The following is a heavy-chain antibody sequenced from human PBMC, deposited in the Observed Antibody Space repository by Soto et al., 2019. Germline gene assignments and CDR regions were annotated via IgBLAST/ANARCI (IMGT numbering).Heavy chain of an antibody. CDR1: GASISSYY. Sequence: SETLSLTCSVSGASISSYYWTWIRQPPGGGLEWIGYMHHTQGTNDNPSLRGRVHMSIDTSMNQFPLRLTSVTAADTAVYYCARVPFVGYFAGLDPWGPGTLSPSPQ. V-gene: IGHV4-59*01. CDR2: MHHTQGT. CDR3: ARVPFVGYFAGLDP. J-gene: IGHJ5*02. D-gene: IGHD3-9*01.